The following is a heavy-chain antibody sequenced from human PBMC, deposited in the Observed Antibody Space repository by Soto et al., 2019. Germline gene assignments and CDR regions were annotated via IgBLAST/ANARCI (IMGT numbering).Heavy chain of an antibody. J-gene: IGHJ4*02. D-gene: IGHD5-18*01. CDR1: GGSISSGGYY. Sequence: QVQLQESGPGLVKPSQTLSLTCTVSGGSISSGGYYWSWIRQHPGKGLEWIGYIYYSGSTYYNPSLTSRVTISVDTSKNQFSLKLSSVTAADTAVYYCARVLLGGYRYGSAGEGGYYFDYWGQGTLVTVSS. CDR2: IYYSGST. CDR3: ARVLLGGYRYGSAGEGGYYFDY. V-gene: IGHV4-31*03.